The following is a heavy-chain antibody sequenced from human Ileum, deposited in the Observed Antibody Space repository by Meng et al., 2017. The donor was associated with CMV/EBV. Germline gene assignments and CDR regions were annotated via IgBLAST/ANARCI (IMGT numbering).Heavy chain of an antibody. CDR2: IYAKGNT. Sequence: QVPVQEPGPGLVKPSETLSLTCTVSGGSINNYYWSWIRQSAEKGLEWIGRIYAKGNTNYNPSLQSRVTMSVDTSKNQFSLKLSPVTAADTAVYYCARDRSSSWYKDWFAPWGQGTLVTVSS. CDR3: ARDRSSSWYKDWFAP. CDR1: GGSINNYY. D-gene: IGHD6-13*01. V-gene: IGHV4-4*07. J-gene: IGHJ5*02.